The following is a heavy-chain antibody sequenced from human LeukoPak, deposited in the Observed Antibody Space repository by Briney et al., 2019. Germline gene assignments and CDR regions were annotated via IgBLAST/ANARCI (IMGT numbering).Heavy chain of an antibody. CDR3: AGLRLPYYYGMDV. CDR2: IYHSGST. J-gene: IGHJ6*04. Sequence: PSDILSLTSADAGYSIRRGYYRGWIRQPPGKGLEWIGSIYHSGSTYYNPSLKSRVTISVDTSKNQFSLKLSPVTAADTAVYYCAGLRLPYYYGMDVWGKGTTVTVSS. CDR1: GYSIRRGYY. V-gene: IGHV4-38-2*01. D-gene: IGHD5-12*01.